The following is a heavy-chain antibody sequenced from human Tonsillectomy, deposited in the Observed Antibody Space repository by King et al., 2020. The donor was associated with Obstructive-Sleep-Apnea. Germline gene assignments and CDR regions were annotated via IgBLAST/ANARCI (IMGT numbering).Heavy chain of an antibody. CDR2: IHKTRGT. J-gene: IGHJ4*02. V-gene: IGHV4-4*07. CDR3: ARENWYYDY. Sequence: QLQESGPGLVKPSETLSLSCTVSGGSITSHYWTWIRQSAGKGLEWIGRIHKTRGTDYNPSLKSRLTMSLDTSKKQIPLNLASVTAADTAVYYCARENWYYDYWGQGTLVTVSS. D-gene: IGHD1-1*01. CDR1: GGSITSHY.